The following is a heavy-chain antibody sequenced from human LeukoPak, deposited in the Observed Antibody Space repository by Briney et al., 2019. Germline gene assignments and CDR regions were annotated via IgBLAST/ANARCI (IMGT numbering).Heavy chain of an antibody. V-gene: IGHV4-39*07. Sequence: TSSETLSLTCTVSGGSISSSSYYWGWIRQPPGKGLEWIGSIYYSGSTYYNPPLKSRVTISVDTSKNQFSLKLSSVTAADTAVYYCARVEDEIRSSGWYPSFDYWGQGTLVTVSS. J-gene: IGHJ4*02. D-gene: IGHD6-19*01. CDR3: ARVEDEIRSSGWYPSFDY. CDR2: IYYSGST. CDR1: GGSISSSSYY.